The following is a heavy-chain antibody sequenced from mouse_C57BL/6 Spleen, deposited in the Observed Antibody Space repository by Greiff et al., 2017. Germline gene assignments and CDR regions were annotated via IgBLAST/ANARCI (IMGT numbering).Heavy chain of an antibody. D-gene: IGHD3-3*01. CDR1: GYTFTNYW. Sequence: QVQLKESGAELVRPGTSVKMSCKASGYTFTNYWIGWAKQRPGHGLEWIGDISPGGGYTNYNEKFKGKATLTADKSSSTAYMQFSSLTSEDSAIYYCARGPGLSMDYWGQGTSVTVSS. CDR3: ARGPGLSMDY. J-gene: IGHJ4*01. V-gene: IGHV1-63*01. CDR2: ISPGGGYT.